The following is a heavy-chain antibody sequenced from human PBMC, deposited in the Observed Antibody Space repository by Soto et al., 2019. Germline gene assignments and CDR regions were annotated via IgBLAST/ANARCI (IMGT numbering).Heavy chain of an antibody. D-gene: IGHD2-2*01. Sequence: QVQLVESGGGVVQPGRSLRLSCAASGFTFSSYAMHWVRQAPGKGLEWVAVISYDGSNKYYADSVKGRFNISRDNSKNTLYLQMNSLRAEDTAVYYCVRYHPESGAFDIWGQGTMVTVSS. CDR1: GFTFSSYA. V-gene: IGHV3-30-3*01. CDR3: VRYHPESGAFDI. J-gene: IGHJ3*02. CDR2: ISYDGSNK.